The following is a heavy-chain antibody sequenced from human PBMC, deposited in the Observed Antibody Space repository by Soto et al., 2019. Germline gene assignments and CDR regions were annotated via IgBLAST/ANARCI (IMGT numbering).Heavy chain of an antibody. J-gene: IGHJ4*02. D-gene: IGHD1-26*01. CDR3: ARSLGETTSLFDY. V-gene: IGHV1-46*01. CDR2: FNPSSGTT. CDR1: GYIFIHCF. Sequence: QVQLVQSGAEMKQPGASVKLSCQASGYIFIHCFMHWVRQAPGQGLEWMGGFNPSSGTTTYAQKFQGRVTVTRDTSTSTVYMELSSLGSGDTAMYYCARSLGETTSLFDYWGQGSLVTVSA.